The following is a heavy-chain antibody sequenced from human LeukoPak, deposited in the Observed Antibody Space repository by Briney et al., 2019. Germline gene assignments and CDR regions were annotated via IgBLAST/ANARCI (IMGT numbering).Heavy chain of an antibody. Sequence: GGSLRLSCAASGFTFSSYAMHWVRQAPGKGLEYVSAISSNGGSTYYANSVKGRFTISRDNSKNTLYLQMGSLRAEDMAVYYCARATLLLRGIDYWGQGTLVTVSS. V-gene: IGHV3-64*01. D-gene: IGHD3-16*01. CDR1: GFTFSSYA. CDR3: ARATLLLRGIDY. CDR2: ISSNGGST. J-gene: IGHJ4*02.